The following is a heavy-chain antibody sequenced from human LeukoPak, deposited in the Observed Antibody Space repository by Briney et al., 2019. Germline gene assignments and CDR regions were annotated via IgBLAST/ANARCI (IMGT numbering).Heavy chain of an antibody. D-gene: IGHD2-2*01. J-gene: IGHJ4*02. CDR3: ARGVVAAGHFDY. CDR1: GGSISSSSYY. Sequence: SQTLSLTCTVSGGSISSSSYYWGWIRQPPGKDREWIGRLYTSGSTNYNPSLKSRVTISADTSKNQVSLKLSSVTAADTAVYYCARGVVAAGHFDYWGQGTLVTVSS. V-gene: IGHV4-61*02. CDR2: LYTSGST.